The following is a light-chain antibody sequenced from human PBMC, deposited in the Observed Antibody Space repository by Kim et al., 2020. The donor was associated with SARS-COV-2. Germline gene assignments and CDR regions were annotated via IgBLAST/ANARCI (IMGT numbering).Light chain of an antibody. CDR1: QSVSSN. CDR2: GAS. V-gene: IGKV3-15*01. J-gene: IGKJ1*01. CDR3: QQYNNWPPWT. Sequence: SPGDSATPSCRARQSVSSNFAWYQQRPGQAPRLLIYGASTRATGIPARFSGSVSGTEFTLTISSLQSGDFAVYYCQQYNNWPPWTFGQGTKVEIK.